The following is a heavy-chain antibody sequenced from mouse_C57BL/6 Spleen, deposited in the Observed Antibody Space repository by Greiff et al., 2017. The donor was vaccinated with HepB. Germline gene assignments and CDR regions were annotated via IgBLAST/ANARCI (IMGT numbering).Heavy chain of an antibody. D-gene: IGHD2-3*01. CDR3: ARGDGYYWYFDV. J-gene: IGHJ1*03. CDR2: INPGSGGT. Sequence: QVQLQQSGAELVRSGTSVKVSCKASGYAFTNYLIEWVKQRPGQGLEWIGVINPGSGGTNYNEKFKGKATLTADKSSSTAYMQLSSLTSEDSAVYFCARGDGYYWYFDVWGTGTTVTVSS. V-gene: IGHV1-54*01. CDR1: GYAFTNYL.